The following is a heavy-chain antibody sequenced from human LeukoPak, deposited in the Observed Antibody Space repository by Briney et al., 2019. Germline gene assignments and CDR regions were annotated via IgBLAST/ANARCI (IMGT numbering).Heavy chain of an antibody. D-gene: IGHD3-10*01. Sequence: GGSLRLFCAASGFTFSSYSMNWVRQAPGKGLEWVSSISSSSSYIYYADSVKGRFTISRDNAKNSLYLQMNSLRAEDTAVYYCARDTTGTYYYGSGSYYNGKFYYYYMDVWGKGTTVTVSS. CDR3: ARDTTGTYYYGSGSYYNGKFYYYYMDV. CDR2: ISSSSSYI. J-gene: IGHJ6*03. V-gene: IGHV3-21*01. CDR1: GFTFSSYS.